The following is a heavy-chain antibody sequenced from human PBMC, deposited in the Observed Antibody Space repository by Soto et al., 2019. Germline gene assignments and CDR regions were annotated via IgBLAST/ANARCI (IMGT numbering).Heavy chain of an antibody. CDR1: GFTFSHYG. CDR3: AKRGYSGYDLDY. J-gene: IGHJ4*02. D-gene: IGHD5-12*01. CDR2: LSSDGGNK. V-gene: IGHV3-30*18. Sequence: LRLSCVASGFTFSHYGMHWVRQSPGKGLEWVATLSSDGGNKYHADSVKGRFTISRDNSKNTLYLQMNSLRVEDTALYYCAKRGYSGYDLDYWGQGTLVTVSS.